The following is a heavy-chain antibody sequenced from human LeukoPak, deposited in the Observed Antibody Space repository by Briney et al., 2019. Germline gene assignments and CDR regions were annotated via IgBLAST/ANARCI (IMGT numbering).Heavy chain of an antibody. J-gene: IGHJ4*02. Sequence: ASVKVSCKASGGTCSSYAISWVRQAPGQGLEWMGGIIPIFGTANYAQKFQGRVTITADESTSTAYMELSSLRSEDTAVYYCARDESRYYYDSSGYYPPHFDYWGQGTLVTVSS. V-gene: IGHV1-69*13. D-gene: IGHD3-22*01. CDR3: ARDESRYYYDSSGYYPPHFDY. CDR1: GGTCSSYA. CDR2: IIPIFGTA.